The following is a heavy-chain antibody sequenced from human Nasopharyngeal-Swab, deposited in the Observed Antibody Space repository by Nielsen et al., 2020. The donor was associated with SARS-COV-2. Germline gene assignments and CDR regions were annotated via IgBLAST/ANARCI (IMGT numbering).Heavy chain of an antibody. D-gene: IGHD4-17*01. V-gene: IGHV3-30-3*01. Sequence: GGSLRLSCAASGFTFSSYAMHWVRQAPGKGLEWVAVISYDGSNKYYADSVKGRFTISRDNSKNTLYLQMNSLRAEDTAVYYCARGRTVTTTLDLDYWGQGTLVTVSS. J-gene: IGHJ4*02. CDR1: GFTFSSYA. CDR2: ISYDGSNK. CDR3: ARGRTVTTTLDLDY.